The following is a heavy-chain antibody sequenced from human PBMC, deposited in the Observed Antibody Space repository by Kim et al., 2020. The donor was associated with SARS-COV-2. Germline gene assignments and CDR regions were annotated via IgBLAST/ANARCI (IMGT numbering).Heavy chain of an antibody. J-gene: IGHJ4*02. CDR1: GYSFTSYW. Sequence: GESLKISCKGSGYSFTSYWISWVRQMPGKGLEWMGRIDPSDSYTNYSPSFQGHVTISADKSISTAYLQWSSLKASDTAMYYCARGVSYYYGSGSLEYYFDYWGQGTLVTVSS. D-gene: IGHD3-10*01. V-gene: IGHV5-10-1*01. CDR3: ARGVSYYYGSGSLEYYFDY. CDR2: IDPSDSYT.